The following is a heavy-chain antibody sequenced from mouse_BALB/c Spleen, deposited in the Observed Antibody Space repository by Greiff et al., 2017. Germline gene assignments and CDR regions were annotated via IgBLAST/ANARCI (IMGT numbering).Heavy chain of an antibody. J-gene: IGHJ2*01. CDR2: IRSKSNNYAT. V-gene: IGHV10-1*02. CDR1: GFTFNTYA. Sequence: EVKLVESGGGLVQPKGSLKLSCAASGFTFNTYAMNWVRQAPGKGLEWVARIRSKSNNYATYYADSVKDRFTISRDDSQSMLYLQMNNLKTEDTAMYYCVRHEGDYWGQGTTLTVSS. CDR3: VRHEGDY.